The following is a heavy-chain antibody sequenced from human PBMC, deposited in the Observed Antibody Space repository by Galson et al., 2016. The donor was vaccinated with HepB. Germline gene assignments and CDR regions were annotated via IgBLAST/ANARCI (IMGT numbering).Heavy chain of an antibody. D-gene: IGHD1-1*01. CDR3: ARGNNWNDTCPWGHYYYCMDV. V-gene: IGHV3-48*02. J-gene: IGHJ6*02. CDR1: GFTFSSYS. Sequence: SLRLSCAASGFTFSSYSMNWVRQAPGKGLEWVSYISSGSSTIFYADSVKGRFTISRDRGKNSLFLQMNSLREEDTAVYYLARGNNWNDTCPWGHYYYCMDVWGQGTTVTVSS. CDR2: ISSGSSTI.